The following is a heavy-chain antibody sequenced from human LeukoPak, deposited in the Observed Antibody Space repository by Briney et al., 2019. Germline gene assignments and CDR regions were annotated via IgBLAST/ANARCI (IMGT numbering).Heavy chain of an antibody. CDR1: GGSFSGYY. Sequence: TPSETLSLTCAVYGGSFSGYYWSWIRQPPGKGLEWIGEINHSGSTNYNPSLKSRVTISVDTSKNQFSLKLSSVTAADTAVYYCARHKRYYGLSYYFDYWGQGTLVTVSS. V-gene: IGHV4-34*01. J-gene: IGHJ4*02. D-gene: IGHD3-10*01. CDR3: ARHKRYYGLSYYFDY. CDR2: INHSGST.